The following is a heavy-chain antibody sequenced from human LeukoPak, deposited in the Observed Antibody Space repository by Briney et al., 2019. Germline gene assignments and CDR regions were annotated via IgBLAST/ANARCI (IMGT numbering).Heavy chain of an antibody. CDR1: GFTFSNAW. D-gene: IGHD6-13*01. V-gene: IGHV3-21*01. Sequence: KAGGSLRLSCAASGFTFSNAWMSWVRQSPGKGLEWVSSISGSSYYIYYADSMKGRITISRDNAKNSLYLQMNSLRAEDTAVYYCARDDNGYSSSWGMDVWGQGTTVTVSS. CDR2: ISGSSYYI. J-gene: IGHJ6*02. CDR3: ARDDNGYSSSWGMDV.